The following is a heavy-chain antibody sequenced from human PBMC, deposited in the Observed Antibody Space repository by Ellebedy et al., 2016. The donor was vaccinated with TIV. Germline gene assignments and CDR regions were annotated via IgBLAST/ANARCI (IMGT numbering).Heavy chain of an antibody. V-gene: IGHV3-74*01. CDR1: GFTFSSYW. CDR3: ARGSQESNSGMDV. J-gene: IGHJ6*02. Sequence: GGSLRLSCAASGFTFSSYWMHWVRQAPGKGLVWVSRIKGDGSITDYADSVKGRFTISRDNAKNTLYLQMNSLRAEDTAVYYCARGSQESNSGMDVWGQGTTVTVPS. D-gene: IGHD4-11*01. CDR2: IKGDGSIT.